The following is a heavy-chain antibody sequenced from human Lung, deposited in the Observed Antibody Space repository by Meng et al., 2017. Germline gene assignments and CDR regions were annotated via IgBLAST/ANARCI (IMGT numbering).Heavy chain of an antibody. CDR2: INHSGST. Sequence: VQPEECGRDVLEHSETMSLTRVVSGGSFSLYSWSCIRQPPGKGREWIGEINHSGSTNYNPSLESRATISVDTSQNNLSLKLSSVTAADSAVYYCARGPTTMAHDFDYWGQGTLVTVSS. V-gene: IGHV4-34*01. J-gene: IGHJ4*02. D-gene: IGHD4-11*01. CDR1: GGSFSLYS. CDR3: ARGPTTMAHDFDY.